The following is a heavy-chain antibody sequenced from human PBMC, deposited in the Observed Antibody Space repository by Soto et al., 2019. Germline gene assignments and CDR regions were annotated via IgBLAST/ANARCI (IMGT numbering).Heavy chain of an antibody. Sequence: QVQLVESGGGVVQPGRSLRLSCAASGFTFSSYAMHWVRQAPGKGLEWVAVISYDGSNKYYADSVKGRFTISRDNSKNTLYLQMNSLRAEDTAVYYCARDRPYDDFWSGSTHDYWGQGTLVTVSS. CDR2: ISYDGSNK. CDR3: ARDRPYDDFWSGSTHDY. V-gene: IGHV3-30-3*01. J-gene: IGHJ4*02. CDR1: GFTFSSYA. D-gene: IGHD3-3*01.